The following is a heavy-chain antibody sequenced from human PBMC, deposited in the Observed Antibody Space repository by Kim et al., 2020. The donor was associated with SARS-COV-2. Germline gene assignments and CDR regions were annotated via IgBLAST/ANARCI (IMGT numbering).Heavy chain of an antibody. J-gene: IGHJ4*02. CDR3: AHDSSGYGSFHD. CDR2: IYYSGST. D-gene: IGHD3-22*01. CDR1: GGSISSSGYY. V-gene: IGHV4-39*01. Sequence: SETLSLTCTVSGGSISSSGYYWGWIRQPPGKGLEWIATIYYSGSTYYNPSLKSRVTASVDASNKQFSLRLSSVTAADTAVYYCAHDSSGYGSFHDWGEGT.